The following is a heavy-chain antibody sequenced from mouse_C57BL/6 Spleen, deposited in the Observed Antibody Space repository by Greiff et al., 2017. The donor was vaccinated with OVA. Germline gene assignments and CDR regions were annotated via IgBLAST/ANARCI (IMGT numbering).Heavy chain of an antibody. CDR1: GFTFSSYG. D-gene: IGHD1-1*01. J-gene: IGHJ2*01. Sequence: EVHLVESGGDLVKPGGSLKLSCAASGFTFSSYGMSWVRQTPDKRLEWVATISSGGSYTYYPASVKGRFTISRDNAKNTLYLQMSSLKSEDTAMYYCARHVTTVEGDYFDYWGQGTTLTVSS. V-gene: IGHV5-6*01. CDR3: ARHVTTVEGDYFDY. CDR2: ISSGGSYT.